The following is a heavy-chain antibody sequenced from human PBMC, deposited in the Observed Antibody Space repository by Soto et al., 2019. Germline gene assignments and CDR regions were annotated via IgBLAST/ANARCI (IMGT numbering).Heavy chain of an antibody. CDR2: VIPLFGTS. CDR1: GGAFSTYA. D-gene: IGHD3-16*01. V-gene: IGHV1-69*06. J-gene: IGHJ6*02. CDR3: GGELKAGGHFGMDG. Sequence: QVQLVQSGAEVKEPGSSVKVACQASGGAFSTYAISWVRQAPGQGLEWMGGVIPLFGTSNYLPKFQGRVSIAADRSTETVYMEQSRRRFYDTAVYFCGGELKAGGHFGMDGWGQGTTVTVSS.